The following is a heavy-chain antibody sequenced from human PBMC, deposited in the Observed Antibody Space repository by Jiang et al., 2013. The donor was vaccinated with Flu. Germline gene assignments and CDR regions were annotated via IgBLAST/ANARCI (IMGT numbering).Heavy chain of an antibody. D-gene: IGHD4-23*01. Sequence: LKISCKGSGYSFTSYWIGWVRQMPGKGLEWMGIIYPGDSDTRCSPSFQGQVTISADKSISTAYLQWSSLKASDTAMYYCARHLAGYYGGSPYYFDYWGQGTLVTVSS. J-gene: IGHJ4*02. V-gene: IGHV5-51*01. CDR1: GYSFTSYW. CDR2: IYPGDSDT. CDR3: ARHLAGYYGGSPYYFDY.